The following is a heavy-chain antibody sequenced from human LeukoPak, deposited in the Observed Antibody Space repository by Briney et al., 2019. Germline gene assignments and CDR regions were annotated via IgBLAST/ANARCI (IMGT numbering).Heavy chain of an antibody. D-gene: IGHD3-10*01. CDR3: ARHLLDWYYYGSGSHLFDY. V-gene: IGHV4-34*01. J-gene: IGHJ4*02. CDR2: INHSGST. Sequence: SETLSLTCAVYGGSFSGYYWSWIRQPPWKGLEWIGEINHSGSTNYNPSLKSRVTISVDTSKNQFSLKLSSVTAADTAVYYCARHLLDWYYYGSGSHLFDYWGQGTLVTVSS. CDR1: GGSFSGYY.